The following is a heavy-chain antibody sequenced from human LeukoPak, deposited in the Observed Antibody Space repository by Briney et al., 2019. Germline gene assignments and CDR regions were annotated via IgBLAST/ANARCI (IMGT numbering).Heavy chain of an antibody. CDR2: IYYSGST. Sequence: SETLSLTCTVSGGSISSYYWSWIRQPAGKGLEWIGYIYYSGSTNYNPSLKSRVTISVDTSKNQFSLKLSSVTAADTAVYYCARHAVAAPYYFDYWGQGTLVTVSS. V-gene: IGHV4-59*08. CDR3: ARHAVAAPYYFDY. CDR1: GGSISSYY. D-gene: IGHD6-19*01. J-gene: IGHJ4*02.